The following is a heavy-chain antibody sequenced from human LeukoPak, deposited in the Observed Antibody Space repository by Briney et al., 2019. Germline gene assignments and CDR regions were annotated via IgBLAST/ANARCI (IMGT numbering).Heavy chain of an antibody. J-gene: IGHJ5*02. D-gene: IGHD1-14*01. CDR1: EFTFSNYA. V-gene: IGHV3-23*01. Sequence: GGSLRLSCAASEFTFSNYAMNWVRQAPGKGLEWVSGISGGGGSTYYADSVKGRFAISRDNSKNTLYLQMDSLRAEDTALYYCAKGSGINHYHWIDPWGQGTLVTVSS. CDR2: ISGGGGST. CDR3: AKGSGINHYHWIDP.